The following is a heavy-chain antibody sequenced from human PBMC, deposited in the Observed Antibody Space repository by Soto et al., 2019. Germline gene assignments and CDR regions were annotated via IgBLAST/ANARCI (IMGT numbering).Heavy chain of an antibody. Sequence: GGSLRLSCAASGFTFSSYWMHWVRQAPGKGLVWVSRINSDGSSTSYADSVKGRFTISRDNAKNTLYLQMNSLRAEDTAVYYCASLRYGSFGMDVWGQGTTVTVSS. V-gene: IGHV3-74*01. J-gene: IGHJ6*02. CDR3: ASLRYGSFGMDV. CDR1: GFTFSSYW. D-gene: IGHD3-10*01. CDR2: INSDGSST.